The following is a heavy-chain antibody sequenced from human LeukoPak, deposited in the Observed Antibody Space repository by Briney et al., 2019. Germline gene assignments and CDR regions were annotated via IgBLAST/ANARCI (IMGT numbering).Heavy chain of an antibody. V-gene: IGHV3-7*01. CDR1: GFTFSNYW. CDR2: IKQDGSEK. CDR3: AREVRFDYFDY. D-gene: IGHD3-16*01. J-gene: IGHJ4*02. Sequence: PGGSLRLSCAASGFTFSNYWMSWIRQAPGKGLEWVANIKQDGSEKYNVDSVKGRFTISRDNAKNSLYLQMNSLRAEDTAVYYCAREVRFDYFDYWGQGTLVTVSS.